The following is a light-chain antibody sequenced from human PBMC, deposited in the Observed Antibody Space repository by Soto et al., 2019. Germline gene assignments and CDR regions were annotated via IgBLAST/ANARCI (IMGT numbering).Light chain of an antibody. CDR1: QSVSSN. Sequence: EIVMTQSPATLSVSPGERATLSCRASQSVSSNLAWYQQKPGQAPRLLIYGASTRATAIPARFSGSGSGTEFTLTISSLQSEDFAVYYCQQYNNWPIPTFGPGTKVDIK. V-gene: IGKV3-15*01. CDR2: GAS. J-gene: IGKJ3*01. CDR3: QQYNNWPIPT.